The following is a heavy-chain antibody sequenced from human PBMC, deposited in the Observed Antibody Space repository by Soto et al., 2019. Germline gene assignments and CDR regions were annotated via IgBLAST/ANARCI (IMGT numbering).Heavy chain of an antibody. CDR1: GYSFTSYW. CDR2: IDPSDSYT. CDR3: ARGAPGIAVAQDY. Sequence: GESLKISCKGSGYSFTSYWISWVRQMPGKGLEWMGRIDPSDSYTNYSPSFQGHVTISADKSISTAYLQWSSLKASDTAMYYCARGAPGIAVAQDYWGQEPWSPSPQ. D-gene: IGHD6-19*01. J-gene: IGHJ4*01. V-gene: IGHV5-10-1*01.